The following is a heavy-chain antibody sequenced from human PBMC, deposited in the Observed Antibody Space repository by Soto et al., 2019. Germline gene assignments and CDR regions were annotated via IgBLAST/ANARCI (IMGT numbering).Heavy chain of an antibody. J-gene: IGHJ6*02. CDR1: GFTFSSYA. CDR3: SKDRRQYYDFWRGYFWDPPDYYYGMDV. Sequence: GGSLRLSCAASGFTFSSYAMSWVRKAPGKGLEWVSAISVRGGSTYYADSVKGRFTISRDNSKNTLYLQMNSLRAEDTALYYCSKDRRQYYDFWRGYFWDPPDYYYGMDVWGQGTTVTVS. V-gene: IGHV3-23*01. D-gene: IGHD3-3*01. CDR2: ISVRGGST.